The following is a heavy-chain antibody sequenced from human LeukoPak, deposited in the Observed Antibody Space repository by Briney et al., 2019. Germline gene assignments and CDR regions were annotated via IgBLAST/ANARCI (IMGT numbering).Heavy chain of an antibody. CDR2: IYHSGGT. D-gene: IGHD5-12*01. CDR3: ARGSSGYEVDGPFDY. CDR1: GYSISSGYY. Sequence: PSETLSLTCAVSGYSISSGYYWGWIRQPPGKGLEWIGSIYHSGGTYYNPSLKSRVTISVDTSKNQFSLKLSSVTAADTVVYYCARGSSGYEVDGPFDYWGQGTLVTVSS. V-gene: IGHV4-38-2*01. J-gene: IGHJ4*02.